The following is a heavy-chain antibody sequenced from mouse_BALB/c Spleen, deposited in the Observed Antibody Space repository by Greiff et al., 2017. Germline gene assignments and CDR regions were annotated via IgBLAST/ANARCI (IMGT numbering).Heavy chain of an antibody. CDR2: ISSGSSTI. CDR3: ARSYYYGSSYDYFDD. V-gene: IGHV5-17*02. J-gene: IGHJ2*01. CDR1: GFTFSSFG. Sequence: EVQLVESGGGLVQPGGSRKLSCAASGFTFSSFGMHWVRQAPEKGLEWVAYISSGSSTIYYADTVKGRFTISRDNPKNTLFLQMTSLRSEDTAMYYCARSYYYGSSYDYFDDWGQGTTLTVSS. D-gene: IGHD1-1*01.